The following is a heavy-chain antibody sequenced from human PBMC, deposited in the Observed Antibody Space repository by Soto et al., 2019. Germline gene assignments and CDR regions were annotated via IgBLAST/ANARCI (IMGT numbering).Heavy chain of an antibody. CDR3: ARLPIAAAALPFDY. Sequence: EVQLVESGGGLVQPGGSLRLSCAASGFTFSSYWMHWVRQAPGKGLVWVSRINSDGSSTSYADSVKGRFTISRDNAKNTLYLQMNSLSAEDTAVYYCARLPIAAAALPFDYWGQGTLVTVSS. CDR2: INSDGSST. D-gene: IGHD6-13*01. CDR1: GFTFSSYW. J-gene: IGHJ4*02. V-gene: IGHV3-74*01.